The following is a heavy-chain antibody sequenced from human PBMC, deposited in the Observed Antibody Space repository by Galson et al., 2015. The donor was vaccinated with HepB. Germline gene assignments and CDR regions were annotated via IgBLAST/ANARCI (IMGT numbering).Heavy chain of an antibody. D-gene: IGHD6-19*01. CDR1: GGTFSSYA. CDR3: ARDKGIAVAGPQRGGFDP. J-gene: IGHJ5*02. Sequence: SVKVSCKASGGTFSSYAISWVRQAPGQGLEWMGGIIPIFGTANYAQKFQGRVTITADESTSTAYMELSSLRSEDTAVYYCARDKGIAVAGPQRGGFDPWGQGTLVTVSS. CDR2: IIPIFGTA. V-gene: IGHV1-69*13.